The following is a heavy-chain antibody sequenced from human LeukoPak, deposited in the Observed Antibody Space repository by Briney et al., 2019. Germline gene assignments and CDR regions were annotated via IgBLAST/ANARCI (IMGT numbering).Heavy chain of an antibody. D-gene: IGHD3-10*01. CDR1: GYTFTSYD. CDR2: MNPNSGNT. CDR3: ARIPSMVRGVIPYGMDV. J-gene: IGHJ6*02. V-gene: IGHV1-8*01. Sequence: ASVKVSCKASGYTFTSYDINWVRQATGQGLEWMGWMNPNSGNTGYAQKFQGRVTMTRNTSISTAYMELSSLRSGDTAVYYCARIPSMVRGVIPYGMDVWGQGTTVTVSS.